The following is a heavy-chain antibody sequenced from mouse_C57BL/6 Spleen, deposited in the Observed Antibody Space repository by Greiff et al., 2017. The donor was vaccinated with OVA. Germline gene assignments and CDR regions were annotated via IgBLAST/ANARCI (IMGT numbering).Heavy chain of an antibody. D-gene: IGHD5-5*01. CDR1: GFTFSDYG. CDR2: ISSGSSTI. Sequence: DVQLVESGGGLVKPGGSLKLSCAASGFTFSDYGMHWVRQAPEKGLEWVAYISSGSSTIYYADTVKGRFTISRDNAKNTLFLQMTSLRSEDTAMYYCARESLDYPYFDYWGQGTTLTVSS. J-gene: IGHJ2*01. V-gene: IGHV5-17*01. CDR3: ARESLDYPYFDY.